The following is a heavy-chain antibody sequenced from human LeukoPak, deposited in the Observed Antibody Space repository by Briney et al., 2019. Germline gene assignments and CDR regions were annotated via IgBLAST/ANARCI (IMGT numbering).Heavy chain of an antibody. Sequence: ASVTVSCKVSGYTLTELSMHWVRQAPGKGLEWMGGFDPEDDKTIYAQKFQGRVTMTEDTSTDTAYMELSSLRSEDTAVYYCATGIPYYDYIWGSYRPAPGPFDYWGQGTLVTVSS. J-gene: IGHJ4*02. CDR1: GYTLTELS. CDR2: FDPEDDKT. V-gene: IGHV1-24*01. D-gene: IGHD3-16*02. CDR3: ATGIPYYDYIWGSYRPAPGPFDY.